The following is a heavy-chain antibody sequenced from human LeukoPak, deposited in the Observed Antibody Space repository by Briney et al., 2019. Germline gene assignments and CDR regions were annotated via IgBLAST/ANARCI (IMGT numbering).Heavy chain of an antibody. CDR2: IRYDGSNK. CDR3: AKAHYVWGSYRYSFDY. V-gene: IGHV3-30*02. Sequence: PGGSLRLSCAASGFTFSSYGMHWVRQAPGKGLEWVAFIRYDGSNKYYADSVKGRFTISRDYSKNTLYLQMNSLRAEDTAVYYCAKAHYVWGSYRYSFDYWGQGTLVTVSS. CDR1: GFTFSSYG. J-gene: IGHJ4*02. D-gene: IGHD3-16*02.